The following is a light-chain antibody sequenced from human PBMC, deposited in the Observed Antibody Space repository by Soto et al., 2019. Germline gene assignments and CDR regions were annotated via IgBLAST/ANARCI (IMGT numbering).Light chain of an antibody. V-gene: IGLV2-14*01. Sequence: QSVLTQPASVSGSPGHAITISCTGTSSDVGGYNYVSWDQHRPGKAPQLIIYEVSYRPSGVSNRFSGSKSGNTASLTISGLQAEDEADYYCSSYTANNTRLFGTGTKLTVL. CDR2: EVS. CDR3: SSYTANNTRL. J-gene: IGLJ1*01. CDR1: SSDVGGYNY.